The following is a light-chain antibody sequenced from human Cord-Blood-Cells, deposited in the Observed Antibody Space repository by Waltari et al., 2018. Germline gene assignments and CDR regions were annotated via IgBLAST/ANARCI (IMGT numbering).Light chain of an antibody. V-gene: IGLV2-23*01. CDR2: EGS. CDR3: CSYAGSSTWV. Sequence: QSALTQPASVSGSPGQSITISCTGTSSDVGSYNLFSWYQQHPGKAPKLLIYEGSKRPSGVSNRFSGSKSGNTAPLTISGLQAEDEADYYCCSYAGSSTWVFGGGTQLTVL. J-gene: IGLJ3*02. CDR1: SSDVGSYNL.